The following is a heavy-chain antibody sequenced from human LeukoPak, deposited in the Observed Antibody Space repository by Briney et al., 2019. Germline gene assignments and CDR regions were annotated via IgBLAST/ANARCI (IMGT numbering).Heavy chain of an antibody. Sequence: GGSLRLSCAASGFTVSSNYMTWVRQAPGKGLEWVSVIYSDGSTYCTDSVKGRFTISRDSSKNTLSLQMNSLRAEDTAVYYCARCTSGYYGYYFEFWGQGTLLTVSS. CDR2: IYSDGST. D-gene: IGHD3-22*01. CDR1: GFTVSSNY. J-gene: IGHJ4*02. CDR3: ARCTSGYYGYYFEF. V-gene: IGHV3-66*02.